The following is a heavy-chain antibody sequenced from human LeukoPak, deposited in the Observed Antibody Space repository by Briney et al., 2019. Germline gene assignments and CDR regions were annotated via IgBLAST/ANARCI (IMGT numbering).Heavy chain of an antibody. CDR1: GLTFSSYW. CDR3: ARDQSSSWYVAWFDP. D-gene: IGHD6-13*01. J-gene: IGHJ5*02. V-gene: IGHV3-74*01. CDR2: INNDESHT. Sequence: GGSLRLSCAASGLTFSSYWMHWVRQAPGKGLVWVSRINNDESHTTYADSVEGRFTISRDNAKNTLYLQMNSLRVEDTAVYYCARDQSSSWYVAWFDPWGQGTLVTVSS.